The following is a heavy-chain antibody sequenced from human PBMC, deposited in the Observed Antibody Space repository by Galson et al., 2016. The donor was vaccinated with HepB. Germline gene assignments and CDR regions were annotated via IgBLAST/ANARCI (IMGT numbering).Heavy chain of an antibody. CDR1: GFALGSYG. V-gene: IGHV3-30*03. CDR3: ARDYSFSSNWPGY. J-gene: IGHJ4*02. Sequence: LRLSCAVSGFALGSYGMHWIRQVPGKGLEWVADISFDGTKQHYGDSVKGRFTISRDSSRVYFQLSSLSPVDTGRYFCARDYSFSSNWPGYWGQGTLVIVSS. CDR2: ISFDGTKQ. D-gene: IGHD7-27*01.